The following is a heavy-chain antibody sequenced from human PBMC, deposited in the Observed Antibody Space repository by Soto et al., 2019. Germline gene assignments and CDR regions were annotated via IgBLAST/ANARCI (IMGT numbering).Heavy chain of an antibody. Sequence: QVQLVQSGAEVKKPGASVKVSCKASGYTFTSYDINWVRQATGQGLEWMGWMNPNSGNTCYAQKFQGRVTMTRNTYITTAYMELSSMRSEDTAVYYCAGGVNDYYGSGSSIDFWGQGTLVTVSS. CDR1: GYTFTSYD. CDR2: MNPNSGNT. CDR3: AGGVNDYYGSGSSIDF. V-gene: IGHV1-8*01. D-gene: IGHD3-10*01. J-gene: IGHJ4*02.